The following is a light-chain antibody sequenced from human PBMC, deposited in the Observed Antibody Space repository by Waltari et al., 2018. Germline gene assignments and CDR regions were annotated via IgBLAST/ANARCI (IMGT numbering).Light chain of an antibody. CDR1: QSVLYSSNNKNY. V-gene: IGKV4-1*01. CDR2: WAS. Sequence: DIVMTQSPDSLAVSLGERATINCKSSQSVLYSSNNKNYLAWYQQKPGQPPKLLIYWASTRESGVPDRFSGSGSGTDFTLTISSLQAEDVAVYYCQQYYSTPQLTFGGGTTLDI. J-gene: IGKJ4*01. CDR3: QQYYSTPQLT.